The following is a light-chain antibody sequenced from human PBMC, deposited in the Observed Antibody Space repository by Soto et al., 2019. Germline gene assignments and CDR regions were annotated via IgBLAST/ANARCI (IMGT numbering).Light chain of an antibody. V-gene: IGLV1-44*01. CDR3: AAWDDRLNGNV. Sequence: QSVLTQPPSASGTPGQRVTISCSGSSSNIGSNTVNWYQHLPGTAPKLLMYSNNQRPSGVPDRFSGSKSGTSASLAISGLQSEDEADYYCAAWDDRLNGNVFGTGTKVTVL. CDR2: SNN. CDR1: SSNIGSNT. J-gene: IGLJ1*01.